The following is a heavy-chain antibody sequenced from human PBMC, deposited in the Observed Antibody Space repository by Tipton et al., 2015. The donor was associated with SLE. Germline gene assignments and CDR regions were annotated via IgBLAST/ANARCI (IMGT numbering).Heavy chain of an antibody. CDR2: IYYSGSS. D-gene: IGHD5-12*01. J-gene: IGHJ5*02. Sequence: TLSLTCTVSGGSISSHYWSWIRQPPGKGLEWIGYIYYSGSSNYNPSLKSRVPSLKSRVIISMDASKNQLSLKLTSVTAADTAVYYCARGGYGRTTKKWIWFDPWGQGTLVTVSS. CDR1: GGSISSHY. V-gene: IGHV4-59*11. CDR3: ARGGYGRTTKKWIWFDP.